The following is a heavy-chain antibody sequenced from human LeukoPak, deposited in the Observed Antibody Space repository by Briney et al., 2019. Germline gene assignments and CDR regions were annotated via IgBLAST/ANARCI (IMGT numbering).Heavy chain of an antibody. Sequence: PGGSLTLSCAASGFTFSDYYMSWIRQAPGKGLEWVSYISSSGSTIYYADSVKGRFTISRDNAKNSLYLQMNSLRAEDTAVYYCARRMVRGVMVPIDYWGQGTLVTVSS. D-gene: IGHD3-10*01. CDR3: ARRMVRGVMVPIDY. V-gene: IGHV3-11*01. CDR1: GFTFSDYY. J-gene: IGHJ4*02. CDR2: ISSSGSTI.